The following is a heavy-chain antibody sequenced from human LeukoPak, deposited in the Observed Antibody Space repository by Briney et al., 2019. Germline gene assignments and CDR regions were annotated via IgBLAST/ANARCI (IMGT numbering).Heavy chain of an antibody. V-gene: IGHV4-39*01. D-gene: IGHD6-19*01. CDR3: ARLSSGWYFN. CDR1: GGSISSSSYY. J-gene: IGHJ4*02. CDR2: IYYSGST. Sequence: SETLSLTCTVSGGSISSSSYYWGWIRQPPGKVQEWIGSIYYSGSTYYNPSLKSRVTISVDTSKNQFSLKLSSVTAADTAVYYCARLSSGWYFNWGQGTLVTVSS.